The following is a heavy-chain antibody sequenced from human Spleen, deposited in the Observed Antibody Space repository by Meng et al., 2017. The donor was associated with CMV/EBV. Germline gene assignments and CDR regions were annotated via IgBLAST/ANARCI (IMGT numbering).Heavy chain of an antibody. J-gene: IGHJ4*02. CDR3: ARLIPSGGWYYFDY. V-gene: IGHV4-39*01. CDR2: IFYTGST. D-gene: IGHD2-15*01. CDR1: GGSILRCAYY. Sequence: SGGSILRCAYYWGWHRQPPGKGLECIGNIFYTGSTYYNASLKSRVTISADTSKNQFSLNLSSLTAADAAVYYCARLIPSGGWYYFDYWGQGTLVTVSS.